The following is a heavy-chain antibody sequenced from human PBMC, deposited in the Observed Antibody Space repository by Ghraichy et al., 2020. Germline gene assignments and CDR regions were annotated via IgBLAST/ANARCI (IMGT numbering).Heavy chain of an antibody. CDR3: ARDGRRNDYDI. CDR1: GGSIISNY. J-gene: IGHJ3*02. V-gene: IGHV4-4*07. CDR2: ISPTGST. Sequence: SETLSLTCTVSGGSIISNYCTLIRQPAGKGLELIGRISPTGSTNYNSSLKSRVTMSVDTSKNQFSLKLKSVTAADTAIYYCARDGRRNDYDIWGQGKMVTVSS.